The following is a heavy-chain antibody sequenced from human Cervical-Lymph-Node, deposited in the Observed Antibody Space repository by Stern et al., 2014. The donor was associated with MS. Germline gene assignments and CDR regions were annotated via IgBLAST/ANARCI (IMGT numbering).Heavy chain of an antibody. CDR2: ISSSGSTI. V-gene: IGHV3-11*01. D-gene: IGHD3-22*01. CDR1: GFTFSDYY. J-gene: IGHJ4*02. CDR3: ARYRYDTSGYHFDY. Sequence: VPLVESGGGLVQHGGSLRLSCAASGFTFSDYYMSWIRQAPGKGLEWVSYISSSGSTIYYADSVKGRFTVSRDNAENSLYLQMSTLRAEDTAVYYCARYRYDTSGYHFDYWGQGTLVTVSS.